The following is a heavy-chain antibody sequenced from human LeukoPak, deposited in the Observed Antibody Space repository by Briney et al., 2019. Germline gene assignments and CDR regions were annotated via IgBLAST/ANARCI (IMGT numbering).Heavy chain of an antibody. CDR3: ARGSDSSSWFRMYYFDY. Sequence: SETLSLTCTVSGGSISSGDYYWGWIRQPPGRGLEWFGSSYYSGSTYYNPSLKSRVTISVDTSKNQFSLKLSSVTAAGTAVYYCARGSDSSSWFRMYYFDYWGQGTLVTVSS. J-gene: IGHJ4*02. D-gene: IGHD6-13*01. CDR2: SYYSGST. V-gene: IGHV4-30-4*01. CDR1: GGSISSGDYY.